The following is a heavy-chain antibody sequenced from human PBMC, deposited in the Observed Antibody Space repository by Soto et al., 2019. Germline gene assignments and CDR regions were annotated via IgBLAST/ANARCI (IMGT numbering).Heavy chain of an antibody. CDR1: GFTFDDYA. D-gene: IGHD3-22*01. J-gene: IGHJ4*02. Sequence: EVQLVESGGGLVQPGRSLRLSCAASGFTFDDYAMHWVRQAPGKGLEWVSGISWNSGSIGYAASVKGRFTISRDNAKNSLYLQMNSLRAEDTALYYCAKNYYDSSGYRGPIDYWGQGTLVTVSS. V-gene: IGHV3-9*01. CDR2: ISWNSGSI. CDR3: AKNYYDSSGYRGPIDY.